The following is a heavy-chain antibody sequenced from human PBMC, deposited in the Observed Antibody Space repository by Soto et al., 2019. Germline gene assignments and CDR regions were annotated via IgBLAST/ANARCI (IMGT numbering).Heavy chain of an antibody. J-gene: IGHJ5*02. D-gene: IGHD3-16*02. CDR3: ARCSDYVWGTYRHXWXDP. Sequence: SETLSLTCSVSGGSISNYYWNWIRQPPGKGMEWIGYIYNSGSTKYSPSLKRRDSISIDTTKNQVSLKVSTVTAVDSVVYYCARCSDYVWGTYRHXWXDPXXQXTXVX. CDR2: IYNSGST. V-gene: IGHV4-59*01. CDR1: GGSISNYY.